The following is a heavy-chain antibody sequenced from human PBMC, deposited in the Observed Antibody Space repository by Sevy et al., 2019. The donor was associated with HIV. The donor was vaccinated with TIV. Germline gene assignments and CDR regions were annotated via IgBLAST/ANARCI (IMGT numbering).Heavy chain of an antibody. CDR1: GGSISSGSCY. J-gene: IGHJ4*02. CDR2: IYTSGST. CDR3: ARESGDCSSTSCYEGVFDY. V-gene: IGHV4-61*02. D-gene: IGHD2-2*01. Sequence: SETLSLTCTVSGGSISSGSCYWSWIRQPAGKGLEWIGRIYTSGSTNYNPSLKSRVTISVDTSKNQFSLKLSSVTAADTAVYYCARESGDCSSTSCYEGVFDYWGQGTLVTVSS.